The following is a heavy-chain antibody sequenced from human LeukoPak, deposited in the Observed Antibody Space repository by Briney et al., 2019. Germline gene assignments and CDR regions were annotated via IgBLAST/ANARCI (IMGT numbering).Heavy chain of an antibody. J-gene: IGHJ4*02. CDR1: GGSISSYY. CDR3: ARGGLKSGSYLSLHY. V-gene: IGHV4-59*01. CDR2: IYYSGST. Sequence: SETLSLTCTVSGGSISSYYWSWIRQPPGKGLEWIGYIYYSGSTNYNPSLKSRVTISVDTSENQFSLKLSSVTAADTAVYYCARGGLKSGSYLSLHYWGQGTLVTVSS. D-gene: IGHD1-26*01.